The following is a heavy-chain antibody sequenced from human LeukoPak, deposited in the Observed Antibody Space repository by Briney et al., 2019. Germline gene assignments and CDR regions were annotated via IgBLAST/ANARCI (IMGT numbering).Heavy chain of an antibody. Sequence: GASVKVSCKASGYTFTGYYMHWVRQAPGQGLEWMGWISAYNGNTNYAQKLQGRVTMTTDTSTSTAYMELGSLRSDDTAVYYCARASGGSYYIVLSKHTPLDYWGQGTLVTVSS. D-gene: IGHD1-26*01. CDR3: ARASGGSYYIVLSKHTPLDY. V-gene: IGHV1-18*04. CDR1: GYTFTGYY. J-gene: IGHJ4*02. CDR2: ISAYNGNT.